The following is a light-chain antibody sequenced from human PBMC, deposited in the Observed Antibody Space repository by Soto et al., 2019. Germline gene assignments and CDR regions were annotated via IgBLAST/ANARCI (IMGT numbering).Light chain of an antibody. CDR2: KAS. CDR3: QQYHSYSRT. CDR1: QNIRNW. Sequence: GDSVTITFRASQNIRNWLAWYQQKPGTPPKLLSYKASTLQSGVPSRFSGSGSGTDFTLTISSLKPDDIETYYCQQYHSYSRTFGQGTKVDIK. V-gene: IGKV1-5*03. J-gene: IGKJ1*01.